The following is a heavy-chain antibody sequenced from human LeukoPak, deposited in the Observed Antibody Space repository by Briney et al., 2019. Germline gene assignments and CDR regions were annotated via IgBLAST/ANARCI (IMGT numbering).Heavy chain of an antibody. D-gene: IGHD6-13*01. CDR2: IYHTGST. Sequence: SETLSLTCAVYGGSFSGYYWSWIRQPPGKGLEWIGYIYHTGSTYYNPPLKSRLTISVDTSKNQFSLRLSSVTAADTAVYYCARGRSSSWSPNWFDPWGQGTLVAVSS. J-gene: IGHJ5*02. V-gene: IGHV4-34*09. CDR3: ARGRSSSWSPNWFDP. CDR1: GGSFSGYY.